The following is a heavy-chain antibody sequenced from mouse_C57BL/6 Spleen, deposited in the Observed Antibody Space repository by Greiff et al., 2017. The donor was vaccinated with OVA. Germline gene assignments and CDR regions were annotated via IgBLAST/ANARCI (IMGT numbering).Heavy chain of an antibody. Sequence: DVMLVESGGGLVQSGRSLRLSCATSGFTFSDFYMEWVRQAPGKGLEWIAASRNKANDYTTEYSASVKGRFIVSRDTSQSILYLQMNALRAEDTAIYYCARDDPYYAMDYWGQGTSVTVSS. CDR3: ARDDPYYAMDY. J-gene: IGHJ4*01. CDR2: SRNKANDYTT. CDR1: GFTFSDFY. V-gene: IGHV7-1*01.